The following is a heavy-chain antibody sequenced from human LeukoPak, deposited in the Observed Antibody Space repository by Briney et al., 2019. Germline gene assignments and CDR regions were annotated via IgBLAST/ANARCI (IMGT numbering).Heavy chain of an antibody. J-gene: IGHJ3*02. CDR3: ARVMGAVGRRAFDI. Sequence: ASVKVSCRASGYTFTSYDINWVRQATGQGLEWMGWMNPNSGNTGYAQKFQGRVTMTRNTSISTAYMELSSLRSEDTAVYYCARVMGAVGRRAFDIWGQGTMVTVSS. CDR2: MNPNSGNT. V-gene: IGHV1-8*01. CDR1: GYTFTSYD. D-gene: IGHD1-26*01.